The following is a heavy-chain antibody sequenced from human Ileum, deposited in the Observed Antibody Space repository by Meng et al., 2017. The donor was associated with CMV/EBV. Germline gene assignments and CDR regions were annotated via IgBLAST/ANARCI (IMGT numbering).Heavy chain of an antibody. CDR1: GFIFSSYW. D-gene: IGHD2-2*01. CDR2: IKQDGSEK. V-gene: IGHV3-7*01. CDR3: AREVGDCSTTRCYSMLYFDY. J-gene: IGHJ4*02. Sequence: GESLKISCAASGFIFSSYWMSWVRQAPGKGLEWVANIKQDGSEKYYVDSEKGRFTISRDNAKNSLFLQMNSLRAEDTAVYYCAREVGDCSTTRCYSMLYFDYWGQGTLVTVSS.